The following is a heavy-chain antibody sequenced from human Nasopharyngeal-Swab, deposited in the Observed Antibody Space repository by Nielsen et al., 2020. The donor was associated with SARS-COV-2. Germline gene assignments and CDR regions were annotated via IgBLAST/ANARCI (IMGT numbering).Heavy chain of an antibody. Sequence: VRQAPGKGLEWVSVIYSGGSSTYYADSVKGRFTISRDNSKNTLYLQMNSLRAEDTAVYYCAKAVGAITIFGVVIKKAPGMDVWGQGTTVTVSS. CDR2: IYSGGSST. V-gene: IGHV3-23*03. CDR3: AKAVGAITIFGVVIKKAPGMDV. J-gene: IGHJ6*02. D-gene: IGHD3-3*01.